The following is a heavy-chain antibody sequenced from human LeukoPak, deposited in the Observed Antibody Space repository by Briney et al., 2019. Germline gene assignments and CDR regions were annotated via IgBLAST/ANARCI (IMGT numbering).Heavy chain of an antibody. CDR3: ARTTGVSSGWYFDY. J-gene: IGHJ4*02. D-gene: IGHD6-19*01. CDR1: GYTFTGYY. Sequence: ASVKVSCKASGYTFTGYYMHWVRQAPGQGLEWMGWINPNSGGTNYAQKFQGRVTMTRDTSISTAYMELSRLRSDDTAVYYCARTTGVSSGWYFDYWGQGTLATVSS. CDR2: INPNSGGT. V-gene: IGHV1-2*02.